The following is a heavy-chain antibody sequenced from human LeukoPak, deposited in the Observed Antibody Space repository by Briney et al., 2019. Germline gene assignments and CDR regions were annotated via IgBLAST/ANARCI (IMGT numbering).Heavy chain of an antibody. J-gene: IGHJ4*02. CDR1: GFTFSSYG. V-gene: IGHV3-30*18. Sequence: GGSLRLSCAASGFTFSSYGMHWVRQAPGKGLEWVAVISYDGSNKYYADSVKGRFTISRDNSKNTLYLQMNSLRAEDTAVYYCAKTSGHHLSYYFDYWGQGTLVTVSS. CDR3: AKTSGHHLSYYFDY. CDR2: ISYDGSNK. D-gene: IGHD6-25*01.